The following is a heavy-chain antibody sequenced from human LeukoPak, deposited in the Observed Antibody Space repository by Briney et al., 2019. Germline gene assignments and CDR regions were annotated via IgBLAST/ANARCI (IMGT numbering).Heavy chain of an antibody. V-gene: IGHV1-46*03. J-gene: IGHJ4*02. Sequence: ASVKVSCKASGYTFTSYYVHWVRQAPGQGLEWMGIINPSGGSTSYAQKFQGRVTMTRDTSASTVYMELSSLRSEDTAVYYCARRHLVGALDYWGQGTPVTVSS. D-gene: IGHD1-26*01. CDR1: GYTFTSYY. CDR2: INPSGGST. CDR3: ARRHLVGALDY.